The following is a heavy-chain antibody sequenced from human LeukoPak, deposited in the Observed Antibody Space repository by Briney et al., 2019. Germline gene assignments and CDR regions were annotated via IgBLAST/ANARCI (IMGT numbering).Heavy chain of an antibody. CDR3: ARQGLDGDYVDY. J-gene: IGHJ4*02. Sequence: GESLKISFKGSGYSFTSYWINWVRQMPGKGLEWMVRIDPSDAYTNYSPSFQGHVTISTDKSISTAYLQWSSLKASDTAMYYCARQGLDGDYVDYWGQGTLVTVSS. CDR1: GYSFTSYW. V-gene: IGHV5-10-1*01. D-gene: IGHD4-17*01. CDR2: IDPSDAYT.